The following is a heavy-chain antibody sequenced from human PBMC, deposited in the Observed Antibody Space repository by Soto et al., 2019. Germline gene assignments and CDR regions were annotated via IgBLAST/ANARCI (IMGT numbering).Heavy chain of an antibody. J-gene: IGHJ4*02. CDR3: AKAPLHIVVVTAHLDY. CDR2: ISGSGDST. V-gene: IGHV3-23*01. Sequence: GGSLRLSCAASGFTFSSYAMSWVRQAPGKGLEWVSVISGSGDSTYYADSVKGRFTISRDNSKNTLYLQMNSLRAEDTAVYYCAKAPLHIVVVTAHLDYWGQGTLVTVSS. CDR1: GFTFSSYA. D-gene: IGHD2-21*02.